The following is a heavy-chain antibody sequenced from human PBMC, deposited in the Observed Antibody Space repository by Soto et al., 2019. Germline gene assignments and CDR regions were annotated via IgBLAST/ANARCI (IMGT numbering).Heavy chain of an antibody. Sequence: SETLSLTCAVSGGSISRSGYYWSWIRQHPGKGLEWIGYIYYSGSTYYNPSLKSRVIISADTSKNQFSLKLSSVTAADTAVYYCARVLGYCSGTNCYPDYWGQGTLVTVSS. CDR2: IYYSGST. CDR3: ARVLGYCSGTNCYPDY. V-gene: IGHV4-31*11. D-gene: IGHD2-15*01. J-gene: IGHJ4*02. CDR1: GGSISRSGYY.